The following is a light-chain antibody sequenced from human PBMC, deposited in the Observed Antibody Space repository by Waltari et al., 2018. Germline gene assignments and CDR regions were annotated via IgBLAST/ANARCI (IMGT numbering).Light chain of an antibody. CDR1: RSSVGGYNY. CDR3: SSYTSSSTVV. Sequence: QSALTQPASVSGSPGQSTTISCTGTRSSVGGYNYVSWYQHHPGKAPKLMIYDVSNRPSGVSNRFSGSKSGNTASLTISGLQAEDEADYYCSSYTSSSTVVFGGGTKLTVL. J-gene: IGLJ2*01. CDR2: DVS. V-gene: IGLV2-14*03.